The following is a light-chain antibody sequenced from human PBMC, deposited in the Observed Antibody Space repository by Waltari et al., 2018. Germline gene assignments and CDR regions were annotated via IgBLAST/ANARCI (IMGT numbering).Light chain of an antibody. CDR3: LHRSNWPLT. V-gene: IGKV3-11*01. J-gene: IGKJ4*01. CDR1: QSVSSY. CDR2: DAS. Sequence: EIVLTQSPATLSLSPGERATLPCRASQSVSSYLAWYQQKPGQAPWLLIYDASSRATGIPARFSGSGSGTDFTLTISSLEPEDFAVYYCLHRSNWPLTFGGGTKVEIK.